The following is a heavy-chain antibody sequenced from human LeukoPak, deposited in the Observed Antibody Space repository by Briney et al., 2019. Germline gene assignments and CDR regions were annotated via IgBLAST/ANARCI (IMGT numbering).Heavy chain of an antibody. J-gene: IGHJ4*02. CDR1: GGSIIGNSTDY. Sequence: SETLSLTCNVSGGSIIGNSTDYWGWVRQPPGKGLEWVATIHHSGGTYHNPSLKGRVTISVDTSKNQFSLTLTSVTAADTAVYYCARRQSSSFLRRGYIESWGQGTLVTVSS. CDR2: IHHSGGT. V-gene: IGHV4-39*01. CDR3: ARRQSSSFLRRGYIES. D-gene: IGHD6-13*01.